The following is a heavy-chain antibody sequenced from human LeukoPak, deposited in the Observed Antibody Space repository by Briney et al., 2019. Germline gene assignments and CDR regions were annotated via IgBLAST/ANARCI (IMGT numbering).Heavy chain of an antibody. Sequence: PSETLSLTCTVSGVSISDYYWSWIRQPPGKGLEYIGYIFYSGSTNYNPSLKSRVTISLDTSKSQISLNLSSVTAADTAVYYCARLFGSYYYESSDYPRDYWGQGTLVTVSS. CDR3: ARLFGSYYYESSDYPRDY. CDR2: IFYSGST. J-gene: IGHJ4*02. V-gene: IGHV4-59*08. D-gene: IGHD3-22*01. CDR1: GVSISDYY.